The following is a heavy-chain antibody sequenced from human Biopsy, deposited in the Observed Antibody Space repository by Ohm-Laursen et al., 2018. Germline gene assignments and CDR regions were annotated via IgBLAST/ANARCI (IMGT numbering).Heavy chain of an antibody. CDR1: GDFVPKYY. Sequence: TLSLTCTVSGDFVPKYYRIWNGQPPGKGLEWIGHIYCSVMTNYNPSLQSRVSISVDTSRNQVSLTLSSVTAADTAVYYCARDSGILNYGNFKFYHYFGMDVWGQGTKVTVSS. V-gene: IGHV4-59*02. CDR2: IYCSVMT. CDR3: ARDSGILNYGNFKFYHYFGMDV. J-gene: IGHJ6*02. D-gene: IGHD4-11*01.